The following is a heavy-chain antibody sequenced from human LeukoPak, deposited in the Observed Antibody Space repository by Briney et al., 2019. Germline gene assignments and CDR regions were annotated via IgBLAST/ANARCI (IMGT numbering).Heavy chain of an antibody. Sequence: ASVKVSCKASGYTFTSYGISWVRQAPGQGLEWMGWINPNSGGTNYAQKFQGWVTMTRDTSISTAYMELSRLRSDDTAVYYCARDYGESNWFDPWGQGTLVTVSS. D-gene: IGHD3-10*01. CDR3: ARDYGESNWFDP. J-gene: IGHJ5*02. CDR1: GYTFTSYG. CDR2: INPNSGGT. V-gene: IGHV1-2*04.